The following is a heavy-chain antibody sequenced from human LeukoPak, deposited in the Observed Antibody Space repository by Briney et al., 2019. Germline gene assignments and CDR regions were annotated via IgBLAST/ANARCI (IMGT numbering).Heavy chain of an antibody. CDR3: ARGGYSYGPYYFDY. V-gene: IGHV3-53*01. CDR1: GFTVSSNY. CDR2: IYSGGST. J-gene: IGHJ4*02. Sequence: GGSLRLSCAASGFTVSSNYMSWVRQAPGKGLEWVSVIYSGGSTYYADSVKGRFTISRDNAKNSLYLQMNSLRAEDTAVYYCARGGYSYGPYYFDYWGQGTLVTVSS. D-gene: IGHD5-18*01.